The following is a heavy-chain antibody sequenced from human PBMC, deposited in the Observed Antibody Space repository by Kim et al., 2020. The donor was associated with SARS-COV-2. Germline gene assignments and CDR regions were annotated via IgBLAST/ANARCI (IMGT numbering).Heavy chain of an antibody. CDR1: GGSISSSSYY. D-gene: IGHD6-13*01. V-gene: IGHV4-39*01. CDR3: ARPRIAAAGSWYFDL. Sequence: SETLSLTCTVSGGSISSSSYYWGWIRQPPGKGLEWIGSIYYSGSTYYNPSLKSRVTISVDTSKNQFSLKLSSVTAADTAVYYCARPRIAAAGSWYFDLWG. CDR2: IYYSGST. J-gene: IGHJ2*01.